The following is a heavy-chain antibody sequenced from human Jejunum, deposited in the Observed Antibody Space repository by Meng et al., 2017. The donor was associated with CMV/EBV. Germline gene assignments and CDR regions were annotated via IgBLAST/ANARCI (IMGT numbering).Heavy chain of an antibody. V-gene: IGHV3-74*01. CDR1: GFTFSSYW. CDR3: GDFEAD. CDR2: INSDGSFT. D-gene: IGHD3-3*01. Sequence: LGLSCAASGFTFSSYWMHWVRQAPGKGLVWVSPINSDGSFTPCADSVKGRFTVSRDNAKSTVYLQMNSLTVEDAAVYYCGDFEADWGQGTRVTVSS. J-gene: IGHJ4*02.